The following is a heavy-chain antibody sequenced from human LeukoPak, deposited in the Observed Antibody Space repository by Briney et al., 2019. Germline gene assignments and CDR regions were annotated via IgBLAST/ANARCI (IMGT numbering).Heavy chain of an antibody. CDR2: IYPADSDI. J-gene: IGHJ5*02. D-gene: IGHD2-15*01. Sequence: GESLKISCKGSGYSFTNYWIGWVRQMPGKGLEWMGIIYPADSDIRYSPSFQGQVTISADKSISTVYLQWSSLKAPDTAMYYCARQEYCSGGSCYTWFDPWGQGTLVTVSS. CDR3: ARQEYCSGGSCYTWFDP. CDR1: GYSFTNYW. V-gene: IGHV5-51*01.